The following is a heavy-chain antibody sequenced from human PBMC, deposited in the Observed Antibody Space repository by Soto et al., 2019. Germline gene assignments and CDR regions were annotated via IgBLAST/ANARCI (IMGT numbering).Heavy chain of an antibody. V-gene: IGHV1-8*01. CDR3: ARGRDDA. J-gene: IGHJ3*01. Sequence: QVQLVQSGAEVKKPGASVKVSCKASGYTFSNYDINWVRQATGQGLEWMGWMNPDSGNTGYAQKFQGRVTMTRNSSLRTAYMELSSLTSEDTAVYYCARGRDDAWGQGTRVTVSS. CDR2: MNPDSGNT. CDR1: GYTFSNYD. D-gene: IGHD1-1*01.